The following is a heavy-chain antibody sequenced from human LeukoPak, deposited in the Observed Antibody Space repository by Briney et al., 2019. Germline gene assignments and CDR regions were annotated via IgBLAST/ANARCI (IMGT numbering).Heavy chain of an antibody. D-gene: IGHD3-9*01. CDR2: ISSSRSTI. J-gene: IGHJ3*02. CDR1: GFTFSSYS. Sequence: PGGSLRLSCAASGFTFSSYSMNWVRQAPGKGLEWVSYISSSRSTIYYADSVKGRSTISRNNANNSLYLQMNCLRAEDTAVYYCARDSGTYYDILTGPDAFDIWGQGTMVTVSS. V-gene: IGHV3-48*01. CDR3: ARDSGTYYDILTGPDAFDI.